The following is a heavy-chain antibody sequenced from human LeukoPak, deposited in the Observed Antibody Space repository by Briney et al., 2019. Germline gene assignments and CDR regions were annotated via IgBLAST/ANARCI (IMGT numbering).Heavy chain of an antibody. D-gene: IGHD6-6*01. Sequence: VQPGGSLRLSCAASGFIFSNYATGWVRQAPHKGPERVSIISGSGFTTYYGDSVKGRFTISRDNSKNTLYLQMDGLRVEDTAVHFCARRPRPHTMSSDTNYFYMDVWGKGTTVTVSS. CDR2: ISGSGFTT. CDR1: GFIFSNYA. V-gene: IGHV3-23*01. J-gene: IGHJ6*03. CDR3: ARRPRPHTMSSDTNYFYMDV.